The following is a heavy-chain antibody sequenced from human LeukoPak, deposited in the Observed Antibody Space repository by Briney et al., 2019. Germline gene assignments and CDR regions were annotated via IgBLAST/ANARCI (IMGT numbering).Heavy chain of an antibody. J-gene: IGHJ4*02. CDR1: GFTFSSYA. Sequence: GSLRLSCAASGFTFSSYAMSWVRQAPGKGLEGVSAISGSGGSTYYADSVKGRFTISRDNSKNTLYLQMNSLRAEDTAVYYCATQGGIAVAGIGYFDYWGQGTLVTVSS. D-gene: IGHD6-19*01. CDR3: ATQGGIAVAGIGYFDY. V-gene: IGHV3-23*01. CDR2: ISGSGGST.